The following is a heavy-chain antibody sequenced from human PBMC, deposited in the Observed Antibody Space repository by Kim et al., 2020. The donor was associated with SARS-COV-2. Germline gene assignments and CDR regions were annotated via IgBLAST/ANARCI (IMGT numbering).Heavy chain of an antibody. CDR2: IYYRGNT. J-gene: IGHJ4*02. Sequence: SETLSLTCSVSNGSISSSGFYWGWIRQPPGKGLEWIGSIYYRGNTFYNPSLKSRVIMDVDTSKNQFTLRVKSVTAADTAVYYCGRQAFLEWLWDHWGQGTLVTVSS. CDR3: GRQAFLEWLWDH. D-gene: IGHD3-3*01. V-gene: IGHV4-39*01. CDR1: NGSISSSGFY.